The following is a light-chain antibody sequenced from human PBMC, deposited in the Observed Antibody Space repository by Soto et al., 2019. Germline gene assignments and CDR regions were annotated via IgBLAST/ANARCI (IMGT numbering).Light chain of an antibody. CDR2: DAS. CDR1: QSVSTY. CDR3: QQRSPWPPLT. Sequence: EIVLTQSPATLSLSPGERATLSCRASQSVSTYLAWYQQKPGQAPRLLIYDASNRATGIPTRFSGSGSGTDFTLTISNLEPEDFAVYYWQQRSPWPPLTFGGGTKVEIK. J-gene: IGKJ4*01. V-gene: IGKV3-11*01.